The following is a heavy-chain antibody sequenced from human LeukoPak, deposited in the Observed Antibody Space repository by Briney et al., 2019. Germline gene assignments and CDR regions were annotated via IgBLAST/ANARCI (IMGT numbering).Heavy chain of an antibody. Sequence: PGGSLRLSCTASGFTFGDYAMSWVRQAPGKGLEWVGLIRSKPNGGATEYAASVKGRFTISRDDSKSIAYLQMNSLKTEDTAVYYCTRPLRSCSSTSCYVYAFDIWGQGTMVTASS. CDR2: IRSKPNGGAT. CDR3: TRPLRSCSSTSCYVYAFDI. D-gene: IGHD2-2*01. CDR1: GFTFGDYA. V-gene: IGHV3-49*04. J-gene: IGHJ3*02.